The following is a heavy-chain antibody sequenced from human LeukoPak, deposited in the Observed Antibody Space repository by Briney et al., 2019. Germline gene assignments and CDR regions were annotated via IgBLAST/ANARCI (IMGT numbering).Heavy chain of an antibody. CDR3: ASLEDYGSGDYFDY. CDR1: GYTFTGYY. D-gene: IGHD3-10*01. V-gene: IGHV1-2*02. CDR2: INPNSGGT. J-gene: IGHJ4*02. Sequence: VASVKVSCKASGYTFTGYYMHWVRQAPGQGLEWMGWINPNSGGTNYAQKFQGRVTMTRDTSISTAYMELSRLRSDDTAVYYCASLEDYGSGDYFDYWGQGTLVTVSS.